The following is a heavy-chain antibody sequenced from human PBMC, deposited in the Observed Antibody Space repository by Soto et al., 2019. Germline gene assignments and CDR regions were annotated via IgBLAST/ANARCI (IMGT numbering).Heavy chain of an antibody. J-gene: IGHJ4*02. D-gene: IGHD3-22*01. Sequence: SETLSLTCAVYGGSFSGYYWSWFRQPPGKGLEWIGEINHSGSANYNPSLKSRVTISVDTSKNQFSLKLSSVTAADTAVYYCASATEYSDSSXYYSLQLRGTKKYYFDYWGQGTLVTVSS. CDR2: INHSGSA. V-gene: IGHV4-34*01. CDR1: GGSFSGYY. CDR3: ASATEYSDSSXYYSLQLRGTKKYYFDY.